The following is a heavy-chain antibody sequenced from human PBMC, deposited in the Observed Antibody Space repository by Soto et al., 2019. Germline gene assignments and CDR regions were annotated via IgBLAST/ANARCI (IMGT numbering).Heavy chain of an antibody. CDR2: ISAYNGNT. CDR3: ARDRTTVRSCPYYYYYGMDS. CDR1: GYTFTSYG. Sequence: QVQLVQSGAEVKKPGASVKVSCKASGYTFTSYGISWVRQAPGQGLEWMGWISAYNGNTNYAQKLQGRVTMTTDTSTSTAYMELMSLRSDDTAVYYCARDRTTVRSCPYYYYYGMDSWGQGTTVTVSS. J-gene: IGHJ6*02. D-gene: IGHD4-17*01. V-gene: IGHV1-18*04.